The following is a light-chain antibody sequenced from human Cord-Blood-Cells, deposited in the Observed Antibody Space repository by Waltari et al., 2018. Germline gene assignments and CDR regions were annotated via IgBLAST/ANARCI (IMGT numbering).Light chain of an antibody. CDR3: QQYGSSPRT. V-gene: IGKV3-20*01. J-gene: IGKJ1*01. CDR2: GAS. Sequence: EIVLTQSPGTLSLSPGERATLPFRASQSVSGSYLAWYQQKPGQAPRLLIYGASSRATGIPDRFSGSGSGTDFTLTISRLEPEDFAVYYCQQYGSSPRTFGQGP. CDR1: QSVSGSY.